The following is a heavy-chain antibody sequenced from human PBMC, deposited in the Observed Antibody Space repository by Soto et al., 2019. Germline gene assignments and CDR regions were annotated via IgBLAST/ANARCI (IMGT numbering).Heavy chain of an antibody. D-gene: IGHD3-3*01. CDR3: ARTTSSDFWSGYFDYYYGMDV. J-gene: IGHJ6*02. CDR1: GFSLSTSGMC. V-gene: IGHV2-70*01. Sequence: SGPTLVNPTQTLTLTCTFSGFSLSTSGMCVSWIRQPPGKALEWLALIDWDDDKYYSTSLKTRLTISKDTSKNQVVLTMTNMDPVDTATYYCARTTSSDFWSGYFDYYYGMDVWGQGTTVTVSS. CDR2: IDWDDDK.